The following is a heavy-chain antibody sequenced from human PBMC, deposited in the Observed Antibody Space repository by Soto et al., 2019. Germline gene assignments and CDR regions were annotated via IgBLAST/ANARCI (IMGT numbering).Heavy chain of an antibody. CDR1: GGSISSHY. D-gene: IGHD3-10*01. V-gene: IGHV4-59*11. Sequence: PSETLSLTCTVSGGSISSHYWSWIRQPPGKGLEWVGYIYYSGSTNYNPSLKSRVTISVDTSKNQFSLKLSSVTAADTAVYYCARTLNMVRGAYYYFDYWGQGILVTVSS. J-gene: IGHJ4*02. CDR3: ARTLNMVRGAYYYFDY. CDR2: IYYSGST.